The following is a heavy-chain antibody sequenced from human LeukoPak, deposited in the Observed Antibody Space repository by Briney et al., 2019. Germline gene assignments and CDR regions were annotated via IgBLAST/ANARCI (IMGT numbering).Heavy chain of an antibody. D-gene: IGHD4-17*01. CDR2: INTNTGNP. V-gene: IGHV7-4-1*02. CDR3: ARSSDYGDQNDAFDI. CDR1: GYTFTSYA. Sequence: ASVKVSCKASGYTFTSYAMNWVRQAPGQGLEWMGWINTNTGNPTYAQGFTGRFVFSLDTSVSTAYLRISSLKAEDTAVYYCARSSDYGDQNDAFDIWGQGTMVTVSS. J-gene: IGHJ3*02.